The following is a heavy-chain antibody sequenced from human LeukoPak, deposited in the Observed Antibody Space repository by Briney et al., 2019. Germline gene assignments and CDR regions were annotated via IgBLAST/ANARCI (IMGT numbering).Heavy chain of an antibody. CDR2: ANLSGTT. CDR1: GESFSGYY. J-gene: IGHJ5*02. CDR3: ARGRLAVTGTNWFDP. V-gene: IGHV4-34*01. D-gene: IGHD6-19*01. Sequence: SETLSLTCTVYGESFSGYYWSWIRQPPEKGLEWIGGANLSGTTNHNQSLKSRVTISGDTSKNQFYLKLTSVTAADTAIYYCARGRLAVTGTNWFDPWGQGTLVTVSS.